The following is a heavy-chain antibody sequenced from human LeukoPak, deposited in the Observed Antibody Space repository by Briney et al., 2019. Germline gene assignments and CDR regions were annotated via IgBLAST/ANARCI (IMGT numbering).Heavy chain of an antibody. CDR1: LFTLRSHN. D-gene: IGHD3-22*01. CDR3: ARELPDYYDSSGNYYVLTSPGYFDD. Sequence: GGALRLSCVHSLFTLRSHNMIWVGQAPGKGREGGSAISNSRNYIYYADSVKRRYTISRDNAKISLYMQMNRLRAEDTAVSYCARELPDYYDSSGNYYVLTSPGYFDDWGQGTLLTVSS. J-gene: IGHJ4*02. CDR2: ISNSRNYI. V-gene: IGHV3-21*01.